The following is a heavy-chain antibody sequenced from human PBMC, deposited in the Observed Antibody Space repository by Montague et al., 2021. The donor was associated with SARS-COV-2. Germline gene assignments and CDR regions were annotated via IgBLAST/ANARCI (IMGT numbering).Heavy chain of an antibody. CDR3: ARDRPESWRISPGLAGLFATVVHSASGMDV. CDR2: IQTSGTS. Sequence: TLSLTCTVSGDSMTSGSYFWTWIRQPAGKGLEWIGHIQTSGTSNYNPSLRNRITLSIGTSRSQFSLELRSVTAGDTAVYYCARDRPESWRISPGLAGLFATVVHSASGMDVWGQGTTVTVS. V-gene: IGHV4-61*09. D-gene: IGHD2-8*01. CDR1: GDSMTSGSYF. J-gene: IGHJ6*02.